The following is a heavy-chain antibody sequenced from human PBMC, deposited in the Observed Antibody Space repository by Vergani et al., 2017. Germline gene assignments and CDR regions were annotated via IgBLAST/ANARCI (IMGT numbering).Heavy chain of an antibody. CDR2: ISGPGLST. D-gene: IGHD2/OR15-2a*01. J-gene: IGHJ4*01. CDR3: VKEKIDLGSYFFDS. CDR1: GFTFSNSA. V-gene: IGHV3-23*01. Sequence: EVRLLESGGGLVQPGGSLRLSCAASGFTFSNSAVSWVRQAPGGGLAWVSSISGPGLSTYYADSVKGRFSISRDNSKNTVFLQMHSLRAEDTAIYYCVKEKIDLGSYFFDSWGHGILVTVSS.